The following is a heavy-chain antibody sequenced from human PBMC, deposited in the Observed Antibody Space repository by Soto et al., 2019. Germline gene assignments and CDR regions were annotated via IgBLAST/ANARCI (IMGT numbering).Heavy chain of an antibody. Sequence: PSETLSLTCAVSGGSISSSNWWSWVRQPPGKGLEWIGEIYHSGSTNYNPSLKSRVTISVDKSKNQFSLKLSSVTAADTAVYYCARVQYYDYVWGSYSPNWFDPWGQGTPVTVSS. CDR1: GGSISSSNW. D-gene: IGHD3-16*01. J-gene: IGHJ5*02. V-gene: IGHV4-4*02. CDR3: ARVQYYDYVWGSYSPNWFDP. CDR2: IYHSGST.